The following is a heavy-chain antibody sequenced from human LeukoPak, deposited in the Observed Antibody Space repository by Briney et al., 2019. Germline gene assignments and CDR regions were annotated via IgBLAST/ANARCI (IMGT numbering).Heavy chain of an antibody. CDR2: IYYSGST. CDR1: GGSISSSSYY. V-gene: IGHV4-39*01. Sequence: PSKTLSLTCTVSGGSISSSSYYWGWIRQPPGKGLEWIGSIYYSGSTYYNPSLKSRVTISVDTSKNQFSLKLSSVTAADTAVYYCAAGDDYYYYYVDVWGKGTTVTVSS. J-gene: IGHJ6*03. CDR3: AAGDDYYYYYVDV. D-gene: IGHD7-27*01.